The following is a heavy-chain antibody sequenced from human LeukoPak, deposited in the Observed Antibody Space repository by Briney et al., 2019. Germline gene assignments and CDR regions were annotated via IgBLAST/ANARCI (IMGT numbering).Heavy chain of an antibody. V-gene: IGHV1-3*01. D-gene: IGHD2-15*01. J-gene: IGHJ5*02. Sequence: AAVKVSCKASGYTFTSYAMHWVRQAPGQRLEWMGWINAANGNTKYSQKFQGRVTITRDTSASTAYMELSSLRSEDTAVYYCASARIVVVVAATRSWFDPWGQGTLVTVSS. CDR2: INAANGNT. CDR1: GYTFTSYA. CDR3: ASARIVVVVAATRSWFDP.